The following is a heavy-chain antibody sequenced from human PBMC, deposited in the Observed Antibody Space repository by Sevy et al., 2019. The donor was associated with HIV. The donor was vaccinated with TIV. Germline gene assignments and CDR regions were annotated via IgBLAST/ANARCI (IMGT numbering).Heavy chain of an antibody. D-gene: IGHD2-8*01. Sequence: GGSLRLSCAASGFTFSKYSMSWVRQPPGKGLEWVSTLSFGCGEINYVDSVKGRFSISRDNSKSSMYLQMNNLRPVHTAVNSCARDGCTNPLDLWGEGTLVTVSS. CDR2: LSFGCGEI. V-gene: IGHV3-23*01. CDR1: GFTFSKYS. CDR3: ARDGCTNPLDL. J-gene: IGHJ4*02.